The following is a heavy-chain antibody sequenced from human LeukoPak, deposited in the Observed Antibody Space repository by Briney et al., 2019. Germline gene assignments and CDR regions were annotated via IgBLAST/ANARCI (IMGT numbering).Heavy chain of an antibody. CDR2: ISAYNGNT. J-gene: IGHJ4*02. Sequence: ASVKVSCKASGYTFTGYYMHWVRQAPGQGLEWMGWISAYNGNTNYAQKLQGRVTMTTDTSTSTAYMELRSLRSDDTAVYYCARDLRWNYEDWGQGTLVTVSS. CDR3: ARDLRWNYED. V-gene: IGHV1-18*04. CDR1: GYTFTGYY. D-gene: IGHD1-7*01.